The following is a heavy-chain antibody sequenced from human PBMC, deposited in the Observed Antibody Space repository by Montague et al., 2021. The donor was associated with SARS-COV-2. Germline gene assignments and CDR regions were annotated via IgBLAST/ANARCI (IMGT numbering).Heavy chain of an antibody. V-gene: IGHV4-61*02. D-gene: IGHD1-1*01. Sequence: TLSLTCTVSGASISSGDYYWSWIRQPAGKGLEWIGRIYTSWGTKYNPSLNSRVTILVDTSKNQFSLNLRSVTAADTAGYYCERVGGGTTWYFDYWGQGTLVTVSS. CDR3: ERVGGGTTWYFDY. CDR2: IYTSWGT. CDR1: GASISSGDYY. J-gene: IGHJ4*02.